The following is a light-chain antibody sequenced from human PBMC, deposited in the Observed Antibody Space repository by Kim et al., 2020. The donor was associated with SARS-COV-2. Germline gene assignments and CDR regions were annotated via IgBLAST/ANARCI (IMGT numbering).Light chain of an antibody. CDR1: SSDVGGSNS. Sequence: QSALTQPASVSGSHGQSITISCTGTSSDVGGSNSVSWYQQYPGKAPRVVIYDVSSRPSGVSYRFSGSKSGNTASLTISGLQAEDEADYYCCSYTSSSTYVFGTVTKVTVL. CDR2: DVS. J-gene: IGLJ1*01. CDR3: CSYTSSSTYV. V-gene: IGLV2-14*03.